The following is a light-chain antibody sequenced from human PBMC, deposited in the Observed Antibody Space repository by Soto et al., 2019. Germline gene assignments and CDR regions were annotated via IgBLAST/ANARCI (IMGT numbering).Light chain of an antibody. CDR2: LAS. J-gene: IGKJ4*01. CDR1: QDIRSY. Sequence: DIQLTQSPSFLSASVGDRVTITCRASQDIRSYLAWYQQKPGKAPNLLIYLASTLQSGVPSRFSGSGSGTEFTLTNSSLQPEDFATYYCQQLNGYPLTFGGGTKVDIK. V-gene: IGKV1-9*01. CDR3: QQLNGYPLT.